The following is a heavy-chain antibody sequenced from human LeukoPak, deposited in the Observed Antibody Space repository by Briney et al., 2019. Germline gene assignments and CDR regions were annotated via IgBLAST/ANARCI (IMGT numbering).Heavy chain of an antibody. CDR3: ARDLRAPGRGGTYFFDY. V-gene: IGHV3-30*04. D-gene: IGHD1-26*01. CDR2: ISYDGSNK. Sequence: GGSLRLSCAASGFTFSSYAVPWVRQAPGKGLEWVAVISYDGSNKYYSDSVKGRFTISRDNSKNTLYLQMNSLRAEDTAVYYCARDLRAPGRGGTYFFDYWGQGTLVTVSS. J-gene: IGHJ4*02. CDR1: GFTFSSYA.